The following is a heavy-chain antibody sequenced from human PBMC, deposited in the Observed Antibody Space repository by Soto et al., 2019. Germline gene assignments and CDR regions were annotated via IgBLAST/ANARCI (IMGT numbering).Heavy chain of an antibody. CDR3: ASTAYSSGWPYYYYYGMDV. J-gene: IGHJ6*02. CDR2: ISAYNGNT. V-gene: IGHV1-18*01. Sequence: QVQLVQSGAEVKKPGASVKVSCKASGYTFTSYGISWVRQAPGQGLEWMGWISAYNGNTNYAQKLQGRVTMTTDTSTSTAYMELRSLRSEDTAVHYCASTAYSSGWPYYYYYGMDVWGQGTTVTVSS. D-gene: IGHD6-19*01. CDR1: GYTFTSYG.